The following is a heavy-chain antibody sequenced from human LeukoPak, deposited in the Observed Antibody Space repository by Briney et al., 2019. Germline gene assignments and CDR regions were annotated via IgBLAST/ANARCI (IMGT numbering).Heavy chain of an antibody. CDR2: ISGSGGST. CDR1: GFTFSSYG. Sequence: GGSLRLSCAASGFTFSSYGMSWVRQAPGKGLEWVSAISGSGGSTYYADSVKGRFTISRDNSKNTLYLQMNSLRAEDTAVYYCAKDKAMVRGGDYWGQGTLVTVSS. D-gene: IGHD3-10*01. CDR3: AKDKAMVRGGDY. V-gene: IGHV3-23*01. J-gene: IGHJ4*02.